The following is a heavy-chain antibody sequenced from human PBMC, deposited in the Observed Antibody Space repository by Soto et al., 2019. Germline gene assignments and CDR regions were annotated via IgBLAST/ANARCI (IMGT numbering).Heavy chain of an antibody. CDR3: AADAQCSSVDCPGAFDI. J-gene: IGHJ3*02. CDR2: IKRKMDGETT. CDR1: GFRFTDVW. V-gene: IGHV3-15*01. Sequence: EVQLVESGGGVIKAGGSLRLSCEASGFRFTDVWMTWVRRAPGKGLEWVGRIKRKMDGETTEYDAPVKGRYSISRDDSKNTRFLKMNSMKSEDKGVYYCAADAQCSSVDCPGAFDIWGQGTMVIVSS. D-gene: IGHD2-2*01.